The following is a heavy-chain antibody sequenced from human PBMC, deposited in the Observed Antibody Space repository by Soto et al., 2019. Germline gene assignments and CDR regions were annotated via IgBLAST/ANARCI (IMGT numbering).Heavy chain of an antibody. J-gene: IGHJ4*02. CDR1: GFSFSNYG. D-gene: IGHD6-13*01. Sequence: QVQVVESGGGVVQPGRSLRLSCVASGFSFSNYGMHWVRQAPGKGLEWVAIISYDGSNKYYADSVKGRFTISRDNSKNRVYLQMNSLRAEDTAVYYCAKDSSSSWSSHIDYWGLGTLVTVSS. CDR3: AKDSSSSWSSHIDY. CDR2: ISYDGSNK. V-gene: IGHV3-30*18.